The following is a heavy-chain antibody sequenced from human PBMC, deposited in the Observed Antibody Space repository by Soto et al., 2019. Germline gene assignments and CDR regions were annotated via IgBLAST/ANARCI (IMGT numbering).Heavy chain of an antibody. CDR2: INAGNGNT. Sequence: ASVKVSCKASGYTFTSYAMHWVRQAPGQRLEWMGWINAGNGNTKYSQKFQGRVTITRDTSASTAYMELSSLRSEDTAVYYCARSKGGVLRYFGWLSDWGQGTLVTVSS. D-gene: IGHD3-9*01. CDR3: ARSKGGVLRYFGWLSD. CDR1: GYTFTSYA. V-gene: IGHV1-3*01. J-gene: IGHJ4*02.